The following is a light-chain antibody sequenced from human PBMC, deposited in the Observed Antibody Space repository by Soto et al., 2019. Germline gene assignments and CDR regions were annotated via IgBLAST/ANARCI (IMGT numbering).Light chain of an antibody. J-gene: IGKJ1*01. Sequence: EIVLTQSPGTLSLSPGERATLSCRASQSVSSSYLVWYQQKPGQAPRLLIYAASTRATGIPDRFSGSGSRTDFTLTISRLEPEDFAVYYCQQYGTSTGTFGQGTKVEI. CDR2: AAS. CDR1: QSVSSSY. CDR3: QQYGTSTGT. V-gene: IGKV3-20*01.